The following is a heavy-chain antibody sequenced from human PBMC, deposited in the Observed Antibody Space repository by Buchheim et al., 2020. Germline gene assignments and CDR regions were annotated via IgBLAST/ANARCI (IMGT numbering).Heavy chain of an antibody. D-gene: IGHD3-22*01. CDR3: ARAYQGVVVIKEAPWFDP. CDR1: GFTFSDYY. V-gene: IGHV3-11*06. Sequence: QVQLVESGGGLVKPGGSLRLSCAASGFTFSDYYMSWIRQAPGKGLEWVSYISSSSSYTNYADSVKGRFTISRDNAKNALYLQMNSLRAEDTAVYYCARAYQGVVVIKEAPWFDPWGQRTL. CDR2: ISSSSSYT. J-gene: IGHJ5*02.